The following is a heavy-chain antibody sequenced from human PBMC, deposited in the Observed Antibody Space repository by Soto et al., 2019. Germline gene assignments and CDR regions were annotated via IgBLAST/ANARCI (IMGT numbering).Heavy chain of an antibody. Sequence: SETLSLTCAVYGGSFSGYYWSWIRQPPGKGLEWIGEINHSGSTNYNPSLKSRVTISVDTSSNQFSMKLNSVTAADTVVYYCTDMLGQWLPRDWGQGTVVTVSS. CDR2: INHSGST. D-gene: IGHD6-19*01. CDR3: TDMLGQWLPRD. CDR1: GGSFSGYY. V-gene: IGHV4-34*01. J-gene: IGHJ4*02.